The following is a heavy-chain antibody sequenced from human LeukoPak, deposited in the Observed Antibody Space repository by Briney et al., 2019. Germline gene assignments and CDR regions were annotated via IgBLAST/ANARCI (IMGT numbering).Heavy chain of an antibody. V-gene: IGHV3-30*18. CDR1: GFTFSSYG. Sequence: GGSLRLSCAASGFTFSSYGMHWVRQAPGKGLEWVAVISYDGSNKCYADSVKGRFTISRDNSKNTLYLQMNSLRAEDTAVYYCAKDGVFQSYYYYGMDVWGQGTTVTVSS. CDR3: AKDGVFQSYYYYGMDV. J-gene: IGHJ6*02. D-gene: IGHD2-21*01. CDR2: ISYDGSNK.